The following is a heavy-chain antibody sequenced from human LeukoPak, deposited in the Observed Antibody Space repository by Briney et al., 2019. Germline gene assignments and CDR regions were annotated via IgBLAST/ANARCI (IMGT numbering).Heavy chain of an antibody. V-gene: IGHV3-20*04. D-gene: IGHD1-26*01. CDR3: ARGEGDGNFDY. CDR2: INWNGGST. J-gene: IGHJ4*02. CDR1: GFTLDDYG. Sequence: GGSLRLSCAASGFTLDDYGMSWVRQAPGKGLEWVSGINWNGGSTGYADSVKGRFTGSRDNAKNSLYLQMSSLRAEDTALYYCARGEGDGNFDYWGQGTLVTVSS.